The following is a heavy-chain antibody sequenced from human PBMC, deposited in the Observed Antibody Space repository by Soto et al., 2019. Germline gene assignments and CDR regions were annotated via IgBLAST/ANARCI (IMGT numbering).Heavy chain of an antibody. D-gene: IGHD4-4*01. CDR2: IYYDGST. CDR1: GGSISSSSYY. J-gene: IGHJ4*01. V-gene: IGHV4-39*02. CDR3: ARDGYNNFPLDF. Sequence: SETLSLTCTVSGGSISSSSYYWVWIRQSPGKGLEWIGSIYYDGSTYYKPSLKSRVTISVDTSKNQFSLKVSSVTAAYTAVYYCARDGYNNFPLDFWGHGTLVT.